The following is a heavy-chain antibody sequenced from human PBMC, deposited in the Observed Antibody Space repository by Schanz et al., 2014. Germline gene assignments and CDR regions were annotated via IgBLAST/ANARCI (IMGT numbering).Heavy chain of an antibody. J-gene: IGHJ4*02. V-gene: IGHV3-23*01. CDR2: IASGGSHT. CDR1: GITFSDYA. D-gene: IGHD3-10*01. Sequence: EVQLLESGGALEQPGGSLRLSCAASGITFSDYAMSWVRQAPGKGLEWVSTIASGGSHTFYADSVTGRFTISGDNSKNTLYLQMNSLRPEDTALYYCAKDPPRGVRTPIKPTLDYWGQGTRVTVS. CDR3: AKDPPRGVRTPIKPTLDY.